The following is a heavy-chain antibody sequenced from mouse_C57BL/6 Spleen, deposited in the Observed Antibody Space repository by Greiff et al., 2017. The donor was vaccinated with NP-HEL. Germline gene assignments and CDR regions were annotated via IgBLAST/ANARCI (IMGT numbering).Heavy chain of an antibody. J-gene: IGHJ4*01. D-gene: IGHD3-1*01. CDR2: IYPSDSET. Sequence: VQLQQPGAELVRPGSSVKLSCKASGYTFTSYWMDWVKQRPGQGLEWIGNIYPSDSETHYNQKFKDKATLTVDKSSSTAYMQLSSLTSEDSAVYYCARWGLGYYAMDYWGQGTSVTVSS. CDR1: GYTFTSYW. V-gene: IGHV1-61*01. CDR3: ARWGLGYYAMDY.